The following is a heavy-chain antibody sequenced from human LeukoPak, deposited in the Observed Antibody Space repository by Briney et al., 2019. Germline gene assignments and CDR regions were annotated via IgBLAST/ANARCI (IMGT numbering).Heavy chain of an antibody. D-gene: IGHD6-19*01. J-gene: IGHJ3*02. CDR2: IKQDGSEK. CDR3: ARYGNGAWLAHYSFDI. Sequence: GGSLRLSCAASGFTFSSYWMSWVRQAPGKGLEWVANIKQDGSEKYYVDSVKGRFAISRDNAKNSLYLQMNSLRAEDTAVYYCARYGNGAWLAHYSFDIWGQGTMVTVSS. V-gene: IGHV3-7*01. CDR1: GFTFSSYW.